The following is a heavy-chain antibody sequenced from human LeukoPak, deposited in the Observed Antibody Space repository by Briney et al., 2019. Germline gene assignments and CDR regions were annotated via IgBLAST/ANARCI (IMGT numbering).Heavy chain of an antibody. CDR2: VYHSGSA. D-gene: IGHD2-15*01. J-gene: IGHJ4*02. V-gene: IGHV4-4*02. CDR1: GDSISSPKW. Sequence: SETLSLTCAVSGDSISSPKWWSWVRQPPGKGLEWIGEVYHSGSANYNPSVKSRVTISVDKSKNQFFLRLTSATAADTAVYYCARDLRGIVAPPRWGQGTLVSVSS. CDR3: ARDLRGIVAPPR.